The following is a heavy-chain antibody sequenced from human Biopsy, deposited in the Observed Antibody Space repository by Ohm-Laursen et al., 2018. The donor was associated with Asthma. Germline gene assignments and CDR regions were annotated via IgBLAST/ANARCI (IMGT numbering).Heavy chain of an antibody. CDR2: INWKGDST. V-gene: IGHV3-20*01. CDR1: GLTFDYYG. CDR3: GRDMGGFGSGWFPVEF. D-gene: IGHD6-19*01. J-gene: IGHJ4*02. Sequence: SLRLSCSASGLTFDYYGMIWVRQVPGKGLEWVSGINWKGDSTGYADSVKGRFAISRDNAKNSLYLQMNSLRAEDTALYHCGRDMGGFGSGWFPVEFWGQGTLVTVSS.